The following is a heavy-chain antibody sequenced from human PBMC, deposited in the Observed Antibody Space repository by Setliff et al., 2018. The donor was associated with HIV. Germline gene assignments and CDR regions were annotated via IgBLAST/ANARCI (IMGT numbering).Heavy chain of an antibody. V-gene: IGHV4-39*02. CDR1: GGAISSRAYF. CDR3: ASTATTWGRHSWFDP. CDR2: ISSSGSF. Sequence: SETLSLTCIVSGGAISSRAYFWGWIRQPPGKGLEWIGSISSSGSFYYNPSLRSRVTISVDTSNNHFSLNLTSVTAADTALYYCASTATTWGRHSWFDPWGQGTLVTVSS. J-gene: IGHJ5*02. D-gene: IGHD4-4*01.